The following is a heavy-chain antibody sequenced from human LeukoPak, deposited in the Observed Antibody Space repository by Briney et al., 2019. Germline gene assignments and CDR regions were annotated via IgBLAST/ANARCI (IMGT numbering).Heavy chain of an antibody. CDR2: ISSSSSYI. CDR3: ARSNTGFDY. D-gene: IGHD5-18*01. CDR1: GFSFSSYS. Sequence: GGSLRLSCAASGFSFSSYSMNWVRQAPGKGLEWVSSISSSSSYIYYADSVKGRFTISRDNAKSSLYLQMNSLRAEDTAVYYCARSNTGFDYWGQGTLVTVSS. V-gene: IGHV3-21*01. J-gene: IGHJ4*02.